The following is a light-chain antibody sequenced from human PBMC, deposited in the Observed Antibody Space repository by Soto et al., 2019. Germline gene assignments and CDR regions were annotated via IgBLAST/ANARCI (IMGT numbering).Light chain of an antibody. CDR1: QSVGRT. CDR2: GAS. Sequence: EIVLTQSPATLSVSPAERATLSCRASQSVGRTLAWYQQKPGQSPRLLVYGASTRANGTPARFSGSGSGTEFALSISSLQSEDVAVYYCQQYNQWPPYTFGQGTKVEIK. J-gene: IGKJ2*01. CDR3: QQYNQWPPYT. V-gene: IGKV3-15*01.